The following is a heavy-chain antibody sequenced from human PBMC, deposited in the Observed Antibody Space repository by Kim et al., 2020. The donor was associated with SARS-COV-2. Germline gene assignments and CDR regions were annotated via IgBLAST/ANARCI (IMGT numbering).Heavy chain of an antibody. J-gene: IGHJ4*02. CDR1: GFTFGNYW. CDR3: AREWHSGYSSSTWYLGDYFDC. D-gene: IGHD6-13*01. Sequence: GGSLRLSCAASGFTFGNYWMHWVRQAPGKGLVWVSHINSDGSTIKYEDSVKGRFTISRDNAKNTLHLQMSSLRAEDTAVYYCAREWHSGYSSSTWYLGDYFDCWGQGTLVTVSS. CDR2: INSDGSTI. V-gene: IGHV3-74*03.